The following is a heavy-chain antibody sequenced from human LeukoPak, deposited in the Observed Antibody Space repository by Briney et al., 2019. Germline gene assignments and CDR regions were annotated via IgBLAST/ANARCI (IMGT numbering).Heavy chain of an antibody. CDR1: GFTFDDYG. CDR3: AKRRVAGTSGAFDI. V-gene: IGHV3-20*04. Sequence: GGSLRLSCAASGFTFDDYGMSWVRQAPGKGLEWVSGINWNGGSTGYADSVKGRFTISRDNAKNSLYLQMNSLRAEDTAVYYCAKRRVAGTSGAFDIWGQGTMVTASS. J-gene: IGHJ3*02. CDR2: INWNGGST. D-gene: IGHD6-19*01.